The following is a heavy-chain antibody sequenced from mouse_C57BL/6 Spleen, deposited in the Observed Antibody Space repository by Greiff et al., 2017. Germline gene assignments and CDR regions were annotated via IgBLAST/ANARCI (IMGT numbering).Heavy chain of an antibody. Sequence: QVQLQQPGAELVKPGASVKLSCKASGYTFTSYWIHWVKQRPGQGLEWIGMIHPNSGSTNYNEKFKNKATFTVDKSSSTAYMQLRSLTSEDSAVYYCAREGSAFWGQGTTLTVSS. V-gene: IGHV1-64*01. CDR1: GYTFTSYW. CDR3: AREGSAF. CDR2: IHPNSGST. J-gene: IGHJ2*01. D-gene: IGHD3-1*01.